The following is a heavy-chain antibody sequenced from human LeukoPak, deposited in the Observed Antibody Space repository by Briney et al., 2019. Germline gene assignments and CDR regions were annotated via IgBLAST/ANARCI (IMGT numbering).Heavy chain of an antibody. CDR1: GFTFSSYE. Sequence: GGSLRRSCAASGFTFSSYEMNWVRQAPGKGLEWVSYISSSGSTIYYADSVKGRFTISRDNAKNSLYLQMNSLRAEDTAVYYCARALLWENYYYYYYMDVWGKGTTVTVSS. CDR3: ARALLWENYYYYYYMDV. V-gene: IGHV3-48*03. D-gene: IGHD2-2*01. J-gene: IGHJ6*03. CDR2: ISSSGSTI.